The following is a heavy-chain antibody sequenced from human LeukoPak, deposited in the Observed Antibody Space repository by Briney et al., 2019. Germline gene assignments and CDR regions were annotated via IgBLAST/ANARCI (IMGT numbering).Heavy chain of an antibody. J-gene: IGHJ4*02. V-gene: IGHV3-23*01. CDR1: GFTFSSYA. Sequence: GGPLRLSCAASGFTFSSYAMSCVRQAPGKGLEWVSAISGSGGSTYYADSVKGRFTISRDNSKNTLYLQMNSLRAEDTAVYYCAKVAHYGDYGFDYWGQGTLVTVSS. CDR3: AKVAHYGDYGFDY. D-gene: IGHD4-17*01. CDR2: ISGSGGST.